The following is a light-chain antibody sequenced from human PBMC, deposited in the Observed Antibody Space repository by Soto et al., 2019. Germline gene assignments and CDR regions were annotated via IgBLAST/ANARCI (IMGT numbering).Light chain of an antibody. J-gene: IGKJ4*01. CDR2: GAS. V-gene: IGKV3-20*01. CDR1: QHVTTTY. CDR3: QQYDSSFT. Sequence: IVLTQSPATLSLSPGERATLSCTASQHVTTTYIAWYQQKFGQAPRLLIYGASTRATGTPDRFTGGGFGTDFTLTISRVEPEDFAVYYCQQYDSSFTGGGGTKVEMK.